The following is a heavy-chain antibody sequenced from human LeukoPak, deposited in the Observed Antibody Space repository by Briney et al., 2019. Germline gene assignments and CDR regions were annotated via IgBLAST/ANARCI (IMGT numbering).Heavy chain of an antibody. CDR2: VYYSGST. D-gene: IGHD2-15*01. CDR1: GGSISSYY. CDR3: ARDTVLNAFDI. V-gene: IGHV4-59*01. J-gene: IGHJ3*02. Sequence: SETLSLTCTVSGGSISSYYWSWIRQPPGKGLEWIGYVYYSGSTNYNPSLKSRVTISVDTSKNQFSLKLSSVTAADTAVYYCARDTVLNAFDIWGQETMVTVSS.